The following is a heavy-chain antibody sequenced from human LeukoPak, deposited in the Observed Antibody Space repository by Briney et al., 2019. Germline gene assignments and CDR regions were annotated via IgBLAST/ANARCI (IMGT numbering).Heavy chain of an antibody. D-gene: IGHD3-9*01. V-gene: IGHV3-53*01. CDR2: IWLDGTT. J-gene: IGHJ6*03. CDR3: ARILAVRYMEV. Sequence: GGSLRLSCAASGFTVTSNYMTWVRQAPGKGLEWVSVIWLDGTTYFADSVKGRFTISRDNSKNTLYLQMSSLRAEDTAMYYCARILAVRYMEVWGKGTTVSVSS. CDR1: GFTVTSNY.